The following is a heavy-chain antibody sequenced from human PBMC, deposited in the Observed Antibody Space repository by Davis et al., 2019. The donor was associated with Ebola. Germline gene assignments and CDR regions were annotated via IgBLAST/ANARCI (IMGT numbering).Heavy chain of an antibody. V-gene: IGHV1-8*01. CDR2: VNPYSGHT. D-gene: IGHD2-21*02. J-gene: IGHJ4*02. Sequence: SVTVSRQASGYIFSNYDINWVRQASGQGLEWMGWVNPYSGHTGYVEKFKGRVTMTRDPSMSTAYMELSSLTIDETAVYYCARGYSPKCRGGDCVNDFWGQGTLITVSS. CDR3: ARGYSPKCRGGDCVNDF. CDR1: GYIFSNYD.